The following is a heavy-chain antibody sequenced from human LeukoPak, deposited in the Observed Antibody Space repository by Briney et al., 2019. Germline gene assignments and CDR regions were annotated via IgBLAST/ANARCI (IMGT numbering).Heavy chain of an antibody. V-gene: IGHV4-39*07. CDR1: GGSISSSSYY. Sequence: PSETLSLTCTVSGGSISSSSYYRGWIRQPPGKGLEWIGSIYYSGSTYYNPSLKSRVTISVDTSKNQFSLKLTSVTAADTAVYYCARDRIAAAGTKYFDLWGRGTLVTVSS. CDR3: ARDRIAAAGTKYFDL. CDR2: IYYSGST. D-gene: IGHD6-13*01. J-gene: IGHJ2*01.